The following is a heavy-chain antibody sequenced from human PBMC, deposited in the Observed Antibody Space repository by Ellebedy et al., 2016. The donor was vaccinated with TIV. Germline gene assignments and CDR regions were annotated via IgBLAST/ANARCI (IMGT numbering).Heavy chain of an antibody. CDR1: GGSITNYY. D-gene: IGHD2-21*01. CDR3: ARAGGFSDFVVLDVAPRWFDP. J-gene: IGHJ5*02. CDR2: IDYSGST. V-gene: IGHV4-59*08. Sequence: MPSETLSLTCTVSGGSITNYYWSWIRQPPGKGLEWIGYIDYSGSTNYNPSLKSRVTISAYTSKIQFSLRLTSVTAADTAVYYCARAGGFSDFVVLDVAPRWFDPWGQGILVTVFS.